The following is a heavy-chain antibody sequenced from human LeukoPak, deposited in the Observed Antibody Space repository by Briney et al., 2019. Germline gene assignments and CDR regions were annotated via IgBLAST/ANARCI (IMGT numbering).Heavy chain of an antibody. CDR1: GFTFSSHA. CDR3: AKGSSGWFDY. D-gene: IGHD6-19*01. V-gene: IGHV3-23*01. Sequence: GGSLRLSCAASGFTFSSHAMSWVRQAPGKGLGWVSGISGSGDDSTYYADSVKGRFTISRDNSKNTLYLQMNSLRADETAVYYCAKGSSGWFDYWGQGALVTVSS. CDR2: ISGSGDDST. J-gene: IGHJ4*02.